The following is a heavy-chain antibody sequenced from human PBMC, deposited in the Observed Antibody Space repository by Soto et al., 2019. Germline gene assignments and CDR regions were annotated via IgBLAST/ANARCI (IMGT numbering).Heavy chain of an antibody. J-gene: IGHJ4*02. CDR3: AKEQYCSGGGSCYSDS. D-gene: IGHD2-15*01. CDR2: IINSGGTT. Sequence: EVQMLESGGGLVQPGGSLRLSCATSGFIFDNYAMSWVRQAPGKGLEWVSVIINSGGTTYYADSVKGRFTISSDNSKNTPYLQMNSLRAEDTALYYCAKEQYCSGGGSCYSDSWGQGTLVTVSS. CDR1: GFIFDNYA. V-gene: IGHV3-23*01.